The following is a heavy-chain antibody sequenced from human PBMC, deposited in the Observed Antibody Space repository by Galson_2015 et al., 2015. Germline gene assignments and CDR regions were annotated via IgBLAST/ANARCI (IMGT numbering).Heavy chain of an antibody. CDR1: GGSISSSNW. J-gene: IGHJ4*02. V-gene: IGHV4-4*02. Sequence: SETLSLTCAVSGGSISSSNWWSWVRQPPGKGLEWIGSIYYSGSTYYNPSLKSRVTISVDTSKNQFSLKLSSVTAADTAVYYCARGYSSSWLSYFDYWGQGTLVTVSS. CDR2: IYYSGST. CDR3: ARGYSSSWLSYFDY. D-gene: IGHD6-13*01.